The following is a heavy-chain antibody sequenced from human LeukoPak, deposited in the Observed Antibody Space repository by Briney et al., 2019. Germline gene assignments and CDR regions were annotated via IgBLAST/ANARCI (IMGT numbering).Heavy chain of an antibody. CDR3: ARARYCSGGSCYGEDNWFDP. CDR2: IIPILGIA. V-gene: IGHV1-69*04. J-gene: IGHJ5*02. D-gene: IGHD2-15*01. CDR1: GGTFSSYA. Sequence: SVKVSCKASGGTFSSYAISWVRQAPGQGLEWMGRIIPILGIANYAQKFQGRVTITADKSTSTAYMELSSLRSEDTAVYYCARARYCSGGSCYGEDNWFDPWGRGTLVTVSS.